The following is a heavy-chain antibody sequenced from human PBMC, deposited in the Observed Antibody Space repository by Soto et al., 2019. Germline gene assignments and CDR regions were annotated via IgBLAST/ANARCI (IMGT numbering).Heavy chain of an antibody. CDR3: ARLDGFRGRSYWYFDF. J-gene: IGHJ2*01. CDR2: IYYTGST. CDR1: GGFISRGSSY. D-gene: IGHD3-10*01. Sequence: SETLSLTCSVGGGFISRGSSYWGWVRQAPGMGLEWIGNIYYTGSTYYNPSLQSRFTISVDTSKNQFSLKVSSVTAADSAVYYCARLDGFRGRSYWYFDFWGRGTLVAVSS. V-gene: IGHV4-39*01.